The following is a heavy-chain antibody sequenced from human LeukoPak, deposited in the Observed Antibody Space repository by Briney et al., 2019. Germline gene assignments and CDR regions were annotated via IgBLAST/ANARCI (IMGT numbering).Heavy chain of an antibody. Sequence: GGSLRLSCAASGFTFSSYAMSWVRQAPGKGLEWVSAISGSGGSTYYADSVKGRFTISRDTSKNTLYLQMNSLRAEDTAVYYCAKDPRNYDFWSGSWFDPWGQGTLVTVSS. CDR3: AKDPRNYDFWSGSWFDP. V-gene: IGHV3-23*01. J-gene: IGHJ5*02. D-gene: IGHD3-3*01. CDR2: ISGSGGST. CDR1: GFTFSSYA.